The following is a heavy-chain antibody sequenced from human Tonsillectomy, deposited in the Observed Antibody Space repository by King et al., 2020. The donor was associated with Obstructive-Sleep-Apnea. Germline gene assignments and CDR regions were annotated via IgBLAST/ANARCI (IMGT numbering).Heavy chain of an antibody. V-gene: IGHV3-9*01. J-gene: IGHJ4*02. CDR2: ISWNSGSI. Sequence: QLVQSGGGLVQPGRSLRLSCAASGFTFDDYAMHWVRQAPGKGLEWVAGISWNSGSIGYGDSVKGRFTISIDNAKNSLYLQMNSLRAEDTALYYCAKEGPEGGGWYRPLDYWGQGTLVTVSS. D-gene: IGHD6-19*01. CDR3: AKEGPEGGGWYRPLDY. CDR1: GFTFDDYA.